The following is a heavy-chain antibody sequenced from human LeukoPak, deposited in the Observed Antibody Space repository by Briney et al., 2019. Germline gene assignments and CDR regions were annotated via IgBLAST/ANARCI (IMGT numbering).Heavy chain of an antibody. J-gene: IGHJ6*03. Sequence: PSETLSLTCTVSGGSIRSYWSWIRQPAGKGLEWIGRIYGSGSTDYNPSLKSRVTMSIDTSKNQFSLNLISVTAADTAVYYCATGYGSGTLRDRYYYMDVWGKGTTVTVSS. V-gene: IGHV4-4*07. CDR3: ATGYGSGTLRDRYYYMDV. D-gene: IGHD3-10*01. CDR2: IYGSGST. CDR1: GGSIRSY.